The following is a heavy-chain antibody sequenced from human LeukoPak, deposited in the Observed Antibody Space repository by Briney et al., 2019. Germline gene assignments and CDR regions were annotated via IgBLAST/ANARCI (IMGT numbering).Heavy chain of an antibody. V-gene: IGHV3-43*02. J-gene: IGHJ6*02. CDR2: ISGDGGST. CDR3: AKDGPSSSWNPYYCYGMDV. Sequence: PGGSLRLSCAASGFTFDDYAMHWVRQAPGKGLEWVSLISGDGGSTYYADSVKGRFTISRDNSKNSLYLQMNSLRTEDTDLYYCAKDGPSSSWNPYYCYGMDVWGQGTTVTVSS. D-gene: IGHD6-13*01. CDR1: GFTFDDYA.